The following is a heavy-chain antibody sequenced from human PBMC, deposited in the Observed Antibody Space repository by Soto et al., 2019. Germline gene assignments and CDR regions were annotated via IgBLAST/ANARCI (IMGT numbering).Heavy chain of an antibody. CDR1: GGSISSYY. J-gene: IGHJ4*02. V-gene: IGHV4-59*08. CDR3: ARTRRDRRFLEWQAYYFDY. CDR2: IYYSGST. Sequence: PSETLSLTCTVSGGSISSYYWSWIRQPPGKGLEWIGYIYYSGSTNYNPSLKSRVTISVDTSKNQFSLKLSSVTAADTAVYYCARTRRDRRFLEWQAYYFDYWGQGTLVTVSS. D-gene: IGHD3-3*01.